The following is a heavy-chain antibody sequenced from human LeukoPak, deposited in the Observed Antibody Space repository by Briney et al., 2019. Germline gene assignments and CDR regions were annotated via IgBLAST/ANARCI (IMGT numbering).Heavy chain of an antibody. Sequence: GGSLRLSCVASGFTFSSYWMHWVRQDPRKGLVWVSRINGDGRNINYADSVRGRFTISRDNAKNTLYLQMNSLRAEDTAVYYCAKNGRGSYYYYYYYMDVWGKGTTVTVSS. CDR3: AKNGRGSYYYYYYYMDV. J-gene: IGHJ6*03. D-gene: IGHD1-1*01. CDR2: INGDGRNI. CDR1: GFTFSSYW. V-gene: IGHV3-74*01.